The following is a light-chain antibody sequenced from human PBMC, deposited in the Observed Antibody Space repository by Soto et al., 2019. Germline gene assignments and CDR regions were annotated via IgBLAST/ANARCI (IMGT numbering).Light chain of an antibody. CDR2: TNN. Sequence: QSVLTQPPSASGTPGQRVTISCSGSRSNIGSNLVNWYQQLPGTAPKLLMYTNNQRPSGVPQRFSGSKTGTSASLAIGGLQSEDGADYYCAAWDDSLGAYVFGTGTKVTVL. CDR3: AAWDDSLGAYV. V-gene: IGLV1-44*01. CDR1: RSNIGSNL. J-gene: IGLJ1*01.